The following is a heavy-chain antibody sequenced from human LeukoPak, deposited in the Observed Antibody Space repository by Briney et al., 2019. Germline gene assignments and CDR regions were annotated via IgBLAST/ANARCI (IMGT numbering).Heavy chain of an antibody. CDR2: ISSSGSTI. J-gene: IGHJ4*02. CDR1: GFTFSSYE. V-gene: IGHV3-48*03. CDR3: ATGGLRIY. Sequence: GASLRLSCVASGFTFSSYELNWVRQTPGKGLEWVSYISSSGSTIYYAGSVKGRFTVSRDNAKNSLFLQMNSLRAEDTAIYYCATGGLRIYWGQGTLVTVSS. D-gene: IGHD5-12*01.